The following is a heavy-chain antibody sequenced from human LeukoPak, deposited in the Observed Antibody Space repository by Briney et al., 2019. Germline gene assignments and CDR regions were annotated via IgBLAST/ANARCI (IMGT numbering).Heavy chain of an antibody. CDR3: AREYPPRYYYDSSGYLDY. Sequence: SLRLSCSASGFTFSSYGMHWVRQAPAKRLQWVAVIMYDGSNKYYADSVKGRFTISRDNSKNTLYLQMNSLRAEDTAVYYCAREYPPRYYYDSSGYLDYWGQGTLVTVSS. J-gene: IGHJ4*02. V-gene: IGHV3-33*01. CDR1: GFTFSSYG. CDR2: IMYDGSNK. D-gene: IGHD3-22*01.